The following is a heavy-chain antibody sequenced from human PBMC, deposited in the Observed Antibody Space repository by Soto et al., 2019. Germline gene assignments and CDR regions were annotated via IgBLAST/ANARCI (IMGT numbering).Heavy chain of an antibody. Sequence: PSETLSLTCSVSGDSINDGGYYWSWIRQHPGKGLEWIGYIYYSGNTYYNPSLKSRVTISVDTSKNQFSLKLNSVTAADTAVDYCARTSYSDSSGYSDYWGQGTLVTVSS. CDR2: IYYSGNT. J-gene: IGHJ4*02. D-gene: IGHD3-22*01. V-gene: IGHV4-31*03. CDR1: GDSINDGGYY. CDR3: ARTSYSDSSGYSDY.